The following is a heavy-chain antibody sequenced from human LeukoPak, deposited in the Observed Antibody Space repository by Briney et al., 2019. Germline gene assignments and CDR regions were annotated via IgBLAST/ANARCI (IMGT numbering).Heavy chain of an antibody. Sequence: GRSLRLSCAASGFTFDDYAMHWVRQAPGKGLEWVSGISWNSGSIGYADSVKGRFTISRDNAKNSLYLQMNSLRAEDTALYYCAKDHGGYCEYFDYWGQGTLVTVSS. J-gene: IGHJ4*02. CDR3: AKDHGGYCEYFDY. CDR1: GFTFDDYA. D-gene: IGHD4-17*01. CDR2: ISWNSGSI. V-gene: IGHV3-9*01.